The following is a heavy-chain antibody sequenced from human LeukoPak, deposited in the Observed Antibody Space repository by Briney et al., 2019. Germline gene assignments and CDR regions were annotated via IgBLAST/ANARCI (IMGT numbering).Heavy chain of an antibody. CDR1: GGSISSYY. J-gene: IGHJ4*02. D-gene: IGHD2-15*01. CDR2: IYTSGST. V-gene: IGHV4-4*07. Sequence: KPSETLSLTCTVSGGSISSYYWSWIRQPAGKGLEWIGRIYTSGSTNYNPSLKSRVTMSVDTSKNQFSLKLSSVTAADTAVYYCAREEDCSGGSVYVVYWGQGTLVTVSS. CDR3: AREEDCSGGSVYVVY.